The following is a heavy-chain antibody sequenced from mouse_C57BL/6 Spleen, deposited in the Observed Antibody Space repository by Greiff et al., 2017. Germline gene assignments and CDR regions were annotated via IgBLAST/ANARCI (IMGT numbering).Heavy chain of an antibody. Sequence: DVQLQESGGGLVQPGGSLSLSCAASGFTFTDYYMSWVRQPPGKALEWLGFIRNKANGYTTEYSASVKGRFTISRDNSQSILYLQMNALRAEDSATYYCARPCYSNYVGYWYFDVWGTGTTVTVSS. D-gene: IGHD2-5*01. CDR3: ARPCYSNYVGYWYFDV. J-gene: IGHJ1*03. CDR1: GFTFTDYY. V-gene: IGHV7-3*01. CDR2: IRNKANGYTT.